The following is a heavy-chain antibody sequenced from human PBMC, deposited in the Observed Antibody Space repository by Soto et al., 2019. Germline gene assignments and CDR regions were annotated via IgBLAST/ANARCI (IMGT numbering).Heavy chain of an antibody. J-gene: IGHJ5*02. V-gene: IGHV4-59*08. D-gene: IGHD1-7*01. CDR1: GGSISSYY. CDR3: ARQELYRNWFDP. CDR2: IYYSGSP. Sequence: QVQLQASGPGLVKPSETLSLTCTVSGGSISSYYWSWIRQPPGKGLEWIGYIYYSGSPNYNPSLKSRVTISVDTSKNQFSLKLSSVTAADTAVYYCARQELYRNWFDPWGQGTLVTVSS.